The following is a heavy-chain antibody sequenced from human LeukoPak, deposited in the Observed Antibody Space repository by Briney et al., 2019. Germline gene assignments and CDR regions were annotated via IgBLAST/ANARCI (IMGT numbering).Heavy chain of an antibody. D-gene: IGHD2-2*01. V-gene: IGHV3-7*01. CDR3: ARAEGTVVPAAMVSLYYYYMDV. Sequence: GGSLRLSCAASGFTFSSYWMSWVRQAPGKGLEWVANIKQDGSEKYYVDSVKGRFTISRDNAKNSLYLQMNSLRAEDTAVYYCARAEGTVVPAAMVSLYYYYMDVWGKGTTVTVSS. CDR2: IKQDGSEK. J-gene: IGHJ6*03. CDR1: GFTFSSYW.